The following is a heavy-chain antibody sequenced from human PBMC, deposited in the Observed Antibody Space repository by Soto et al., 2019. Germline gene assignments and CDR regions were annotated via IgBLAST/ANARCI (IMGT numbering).Heavy chain of an antibody. CDR2: IYYSGST. J-gene: IGHJ6*02. CDR1: GGSISSGGYY. V-gene: IGHV4-31*03. D-gene: IGHD6-6*01. Sequence: SETLSLTCTVSGGSISSGGYYWSWIRQHPGKGLEWIGYIYYSGSTYYNPSLKSRVTISVDTSKNQFSLKLSSVTAADTAVYYCARDQSSIAARRGLLYYGMDVWGQETTVTVSS. CDR3: ARDQSSIAARRGLLYYGMDV.